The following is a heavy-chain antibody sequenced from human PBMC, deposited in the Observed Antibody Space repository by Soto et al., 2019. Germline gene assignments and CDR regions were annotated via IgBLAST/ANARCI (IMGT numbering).Heavy chain of an antibody. J-gene: IGHJ3*02. V-gene: IGHV4-59*01. CDR3: ARTYDNSGPNSGGYAFDI. D-gene: IGHD3-22*01. CDR2: FYKSGTT. Sequence: QVQLQESGPGLVKPSETLSFTCTVSGDSINSYYWSWIRQPPGKGLEWIAYFYKSGTTTYNPSLKRRVTISVDTSKNQFSLKLSAVTAADTAVYYCARTYDNSGPNSGGYAFDIWGQGTMLTVSS. CDR1: GDSINSYY.